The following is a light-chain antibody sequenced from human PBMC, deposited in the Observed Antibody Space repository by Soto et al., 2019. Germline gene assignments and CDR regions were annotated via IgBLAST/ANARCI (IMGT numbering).Light chain of an antibody. J-gene: IGLJ1*01. CDR2: EVA. CDR3: SSHGGSDNFYV. CDR1: SSDIGAYNY. Sequence: QSVLTQPPSASGSPGQSLTISCTGTSSDIGAYNYVSWYQQHTGKAPKLMIYEVAKRPSGVPDRFSASKSGNTASLTVSGLQAEDEADYYCSSHGGSDNFYVFGTGTKVTVL. V-gene: IGLV2-8*01.